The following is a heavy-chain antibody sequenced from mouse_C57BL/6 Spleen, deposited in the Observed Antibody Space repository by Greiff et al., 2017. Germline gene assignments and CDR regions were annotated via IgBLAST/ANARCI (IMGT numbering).Heavy chain of an antibody. J-gene: IGHJ2*01. D-gene: IGHD4-1*01. CDR2: IYPGDGDT. V-gene: IGHV1-80*01. Sequence: VQLQQSGAELVMPGASVKLSCKASGYAFSSYWMNWVKQRPGKGLEWIGEIYPGDGDTNYNGKFKGKATLTADKSSSTAYMQLSSLASEDSAVYFCARSGTRGYCDYWGQGTTLTVSS. CDR3: ARSGTRGYCDY. CDR1: GYAFSSYW.